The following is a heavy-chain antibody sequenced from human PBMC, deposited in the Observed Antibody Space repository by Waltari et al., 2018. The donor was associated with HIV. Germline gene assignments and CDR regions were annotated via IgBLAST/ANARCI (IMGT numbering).Heavy chain of an antibody. J-gene: IGHJ4*02. CDR1: GDSVSSDSAA. D-gene: IGHD3-16*01. Sequence: QVYLQQSGPEMVKPSETLTPDCVISGDSVSSDSAAWNWVRQSPSRGLEWLGRTYLRSKWHEDYAASVKGRIAIDADSAEKRFTLHFNHVTPEDTAVYFCVRDAFGLDYWGQGILVTVSS. CDR3: VRDAFGLDY. CDR2: TYLRSKWHE. V-gene: IGHV6-1*01.